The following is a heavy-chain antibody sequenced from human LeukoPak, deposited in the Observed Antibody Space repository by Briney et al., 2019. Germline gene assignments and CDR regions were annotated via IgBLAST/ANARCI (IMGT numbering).Heavy chain of an antibody. J-gene: IGHJ6*03. CDR3: AKSGIAAAGSLGGYYYMDV. CDR2: IYYSGST. D-gene: IGHD6-13*01. V-gene: IGHV4-59*01. CDR1: GGSISSYY. Sequence: PSETLSLTCTVSGGSISSYYWSWIRQPPGKGLEWIGYIYYSGSTNYNPSLKSRVTISVDTSKNQFSLKLSSVTAADTAVYYCAKSGIAAAGSLGGYYYMDVWGKGTTVTVSS.